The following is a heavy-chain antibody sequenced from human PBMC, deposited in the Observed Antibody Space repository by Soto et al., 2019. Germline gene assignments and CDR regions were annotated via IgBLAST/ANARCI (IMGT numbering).Heavy chain of an antibody. CDR3: ARDRIAAALVNYYGMAV. V-gene: IGHV1-69*01. CDR1: GGSFTMYG. Sequence: QVQLVQSGAEVKKPGSSVKVSCRPSGGSFTMYGISWVRQAPGQGLEWMGGIIPRFGSPNYAQNFQGRVTITSDESSSTVYMELSSLRIEDTAIYYCARDRIAAALVNYYGMAVWGQWTTVAVSS. D-gene: IGHD6-13*01. CDR2: IIPRFGSP. J-gene: IGHJ6*01.